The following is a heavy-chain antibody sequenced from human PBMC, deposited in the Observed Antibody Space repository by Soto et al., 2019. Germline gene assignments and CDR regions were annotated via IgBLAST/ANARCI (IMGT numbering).Heavy chain of an antibody. Sequence: SETLSLTCTVSGGSISSYYWSWIRQPPGKGLEWIGYIYYSGSTNYNPSLKSRVTISVDTSKNQFSLKLSSVTAADTAVYYCARVDGEEGHSSGGDDWFDPWGQGTLVTVSS. CDR3: ARVDGEEGHSSGGDDWFDP. CDR1: GGSISSYY. CDR2: IYYSGST. D-gene: IGHD6-19*01. J-gene: IGHJ5*02. V-gene: IGHV4-59*01.